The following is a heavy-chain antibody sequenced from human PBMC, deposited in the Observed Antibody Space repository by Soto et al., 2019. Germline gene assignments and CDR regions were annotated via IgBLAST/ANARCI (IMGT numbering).Heavy chain of an antibody. CDR3: ERLMIVTGGEALDL. J-gene: IGHJ6*03. CDR1: GFTFRSDS. D-gene: IGHD3-22*01. V-gene: IGHV3-48*02. CDR2: ISSSSSTI. Sequence: GGSLRLSCAASGFTFRSDSINLVLQAPGKGLEWISYISSSSSTISYGDSVKVRFAISRDDARKALSLQMDSLREEDTAVDYCERLMIVTGGEALDLWGKG.